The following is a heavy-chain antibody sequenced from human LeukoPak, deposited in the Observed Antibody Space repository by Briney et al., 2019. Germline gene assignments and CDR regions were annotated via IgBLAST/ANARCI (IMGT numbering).Heavy chain of an antibody. CDR3: AGDAFNYDWGRNVPLKY. CDR2: LYSTGTT. CDR1: TFTVSSSN. V-gene: IGHV3-66*01. J-gene: IGHJ4*02. D-gene: IGHD3-16*01. Sequence: GGSLRLSCAASTFTVSSSNMTWVRKAPGKGLELVSVLYSTGTTFYADFVKGRFTISRDNSKNTLYLRMNSLRAEDTALYYCAGDAFNYDWGRNVPLKYRGQGTLATV.